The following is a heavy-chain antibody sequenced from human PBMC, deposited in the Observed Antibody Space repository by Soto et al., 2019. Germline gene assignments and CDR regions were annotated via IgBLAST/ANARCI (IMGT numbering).Heavy chain of an antibody. D-gene: IGHD3-3*01. CDR1: GYSFTSYW. CDR2: IYPGDSDT. V-gene: IGHV5-51*01. J-gene: IGHJ6*02. Sequence: GESLKITCKGSGYSFTSYWIGWVRQMPGKGLEWMGIIYPGDSDTRYSPSFQGQVTISADKSISTAYLQWSSLKASDTAMYYCARHADYDFWSRYNYYYYGMDVWGQGTTVTVSS. CDR3: ARHADYDFWSRYNYYYYGMDV.